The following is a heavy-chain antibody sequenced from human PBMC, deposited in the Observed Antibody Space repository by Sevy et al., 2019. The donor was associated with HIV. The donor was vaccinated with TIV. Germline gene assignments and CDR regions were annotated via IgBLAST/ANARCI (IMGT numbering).Heavy chain of an antibody. V-gene: IGHV3-30*02. CDR2: IQYDGSIQ. Sequence: GGSLRLSCIESGFTLSNYDIHWVRQAAGKGLEWVAFIQYDGSIQYYADSVKGRFTISRDNSKNTLNLQMNSLRPEDTAIYYCAKSGSKSGYALGYWGQGTLVTVSS. CDR3: AKSGSKSGYALGY. D-gene: IGHD5-12*01. CDR1: GFTLSNYD. J-gene: IGHJ4*02.